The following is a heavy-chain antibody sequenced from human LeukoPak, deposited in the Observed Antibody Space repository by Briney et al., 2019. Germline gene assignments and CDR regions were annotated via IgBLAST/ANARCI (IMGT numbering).Heavy chain of an antibody. J-gene: IGHJ4*02. D-gene: IGHD6-6*01. CDR2: INHSGST. CDR3: ARRSQAARKPLDY. CDR1: GGSFSGYY. V-gene: IGHV4-34*01. Sequence: SXXLSLTCAVYGGSFSGYYWSWIRQPPGKGLEWIGEINHSGSTNYNPSLKSRVTISVDTSKNQFSLKLSSVTAADTAVYYCARRSQAARKPLDYWGQGTLVTVSS.